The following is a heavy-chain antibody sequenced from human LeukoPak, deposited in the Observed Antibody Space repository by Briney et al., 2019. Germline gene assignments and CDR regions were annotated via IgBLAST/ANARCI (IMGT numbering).Heavy chain of an antibody. CDR2: IRYDGSNK. D-gene: IGHD6-19*01. V-gene: IGHV3-30*02. Sequence: GGSLRLSCAASGFTFSSYGMHWVRQAPGKGLEWVAFIRYDGSNKYYADSVKGRFTISRDNSKNTLYLQMNSLRAEDTAVYYCATINWLVRAFDIWGQGTMVTVSS. CDR3: ATINWLVRAFDI. CDR1: GFTFSSYG. J-gene: IGHJ3*02.